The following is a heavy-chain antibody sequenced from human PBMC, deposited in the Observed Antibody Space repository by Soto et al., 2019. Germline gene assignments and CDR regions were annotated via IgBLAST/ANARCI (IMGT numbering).Heavy chain of an antibody. CDR3: ARGQNYYDSSGLAY. D-gene: IGHD3-22*01. CDR2: IIPILGIA. V-gene: IGHV1-69*02. Sequence: QVQLVQSGAEVKKPGSSVKVSCKASGGTFSSYTISWVRQAPGQGLEWMGRIIPILGIANYAQKFQGRVTITADKSTSTAYMELSSLRSEDTAVYYCARGQNYYDSSGLAYWGQGTLVTVSS. J-gene: IGHJ4*02. CDR1: GGTFSSYT.